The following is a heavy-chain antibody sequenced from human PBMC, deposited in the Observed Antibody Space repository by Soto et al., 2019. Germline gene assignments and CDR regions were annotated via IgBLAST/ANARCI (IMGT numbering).Heavy chain of an antibody. CDR2: IYYSGST. CDR1: GGSISSYY. Sequence: QVQLQESGPGLVKPSETLSLTCTVSGGSISSYYWSWIRQPPGKRLEWIGYIYYSGSTNYNPSLKSRVTISVDPSKNQFSLELRSVTAADTAVYYCARDSVGSGYDCGQGTLVTVSS. CDR3: ARDSVGSGYD. V-gene: IGHV4-59*01. D-gene: IGHD5-12*01. J-gene: IGHJ4*02.